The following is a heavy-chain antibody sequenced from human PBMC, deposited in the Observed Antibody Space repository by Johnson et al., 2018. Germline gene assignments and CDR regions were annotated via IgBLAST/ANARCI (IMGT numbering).Heavy chain of an antibody. CDR2: SSNQANSFTT. V-gene: IGHV3-72*01. Sequence: VQLVQSGGGLVQXGGSXRLXCAASGFTFSYDYMDWVRQAHGKGLQWVGRSSNQANSFTTYYAASVKGRFTNSRDASDNLVYLQLNSLKTEDTAVYYCARERYDFWTYYMDVWGKGTTVTVSS. CDR1: GFTFSYDY. D-gene: IGHD3-3*01. CDR3: ARERYDFWTYYMDV. J-gene: IGHJ6*03.